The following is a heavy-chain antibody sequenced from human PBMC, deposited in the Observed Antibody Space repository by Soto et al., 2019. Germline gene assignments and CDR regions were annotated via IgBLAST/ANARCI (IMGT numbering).Heavy chain of an antibody. D-gene: IGHD2-2*01. J-gene: IGHJ4*02. CDR1: GFTFSSYG. Sequence: GGSLRLSCAASGFTFSSYGMHWVRQAPGKGLEWVAVISYDGSNKYYADSVKGRFTISRDNSKNTLYLQMNSLRAEDTAVYYCAKDPGYCSSTSCYDTYFDYWGQGTLVTVSS. CDR2: ISYDGSNK. CDR3: AKDPGYCSSTSCYDTYFDY. V-gene: IGHV3-30*18.